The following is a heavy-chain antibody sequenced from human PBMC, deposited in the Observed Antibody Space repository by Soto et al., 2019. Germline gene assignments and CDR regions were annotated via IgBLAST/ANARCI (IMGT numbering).Heavy chain of an antibody. CDR1: GFTFSSYA. J-gene: IGHJ4*02. V-gene: IGHV3-30-3*01. D-gene: IGHD3-16*01. CDR3: GKDGGLLAWVVAGGMDY. Sequence: GGSLRLSCAASGFTFSSYAMHWVRQAPGKGLEWVAVISYDGSNKYYADSVKGRFTISRDNSKNTLYLQMNSLRAEDRVVYYCGKDGGLLAWVVAGGMDYGGQETRVTVS. CDR2: ISYDGSNK.